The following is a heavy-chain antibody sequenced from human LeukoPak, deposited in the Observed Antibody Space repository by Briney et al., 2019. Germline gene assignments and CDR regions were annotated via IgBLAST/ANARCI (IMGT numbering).Heavy chain of an antibody. V-gene: IGHV4-4*07. Sequence: PSETLSLTCTVSGGSISSYYWSWIRQPAGKGLEWIGRIYTSGSTNYNPSLKSRVTMSVDTSKNQFSLKLSSVTAADTAVYYCARDLEPNYDFWSGYYSGLVYWGQGTLVTVSS. CDR2: IYTSGST. CDR3: ARDLEPNYDFWSGYYSGLVY. J-gene: IGHJ4*02. CDR1: GGSISSYY. D-gene: IGHD3-3*01.